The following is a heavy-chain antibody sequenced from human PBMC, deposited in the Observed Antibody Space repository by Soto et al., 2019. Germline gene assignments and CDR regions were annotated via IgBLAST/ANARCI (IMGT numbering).Heavy chain of an antibody. D-gene: IGHD2-8*01. J-gene: IGHJ6*02. Sequence: ASVKVSCKASGYSFTDYHIHWVRQAPGQGLEWLGRINPKSGGTSTAQKFQGWVAMTTDTSISTASMELTRLTSDDTAIYYCARGDSTDCSNGVCSFFYNHDMDVWGQGTTVTVS. V-gene: IGHV1-2*04. CDR3: ARGDSTDCSNGVCSFFYNHDMDV. CDR2: INPKSGGT. CDR1: GYSFTDYH.